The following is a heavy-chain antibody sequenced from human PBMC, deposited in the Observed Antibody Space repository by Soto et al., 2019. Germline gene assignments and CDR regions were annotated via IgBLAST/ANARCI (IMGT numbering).Heavy chain of an antibody. CDR3: ARGHYGDSVGNDH. D-gene: IGHD4-17*01. CDR1: RRSH. Sequence: RRSHKHCRLEDPGKGLVWFSRLSDDGRTTDYADSVKGRFTISRDNAKNTLYLQMNYLGTEDTALYYCARGHYGDSVGNDHRGQGTLVTVSS. J-gene: IGHJ4*02. CDR2: LSDDGRTT. V-gene: IGHV3-74*01.